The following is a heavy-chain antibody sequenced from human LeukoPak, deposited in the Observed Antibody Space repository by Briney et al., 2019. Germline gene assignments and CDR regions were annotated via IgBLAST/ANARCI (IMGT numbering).Heavy chain of an antibody. D-gene: IGHD4-11*01. J-gene: IGHJ5*02. Sequence: GESLKISCKGSGYSFTSYWIGWVRQMSGKGLEWMGIIYPGDSDTRYSPSLQGQVTISVDKSISIAYLQWSSLKASDTAMYYCARVAGGNYAATGTYWFDRWGQGTLVTVSS. CDR1: GYSFTSYW. CDR2: IYPGDSDT. CDR3: ARVAGGNYAATGTYWFDR. V-gene: IGHV5-51*01.